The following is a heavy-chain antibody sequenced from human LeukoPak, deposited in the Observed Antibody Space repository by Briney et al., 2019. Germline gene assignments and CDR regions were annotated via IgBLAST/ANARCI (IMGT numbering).Heavy chain of an antibody. CDR1: GFPFSSCG. CDR2: IWSVGGAE. Sequence: GGSLRLSCVASGFPFSSCGMHWVRQAPGKGLEWVAVIWSVGGAEYYADSVKGRFTISRDNSKNMLFLQMNSLRAEDTAVYYCARSPPRDGYNSDYWGQGTLVTVSS. D-gene: IGHD5-24*01. CDR3: ARSPPRDGYNSDY. J-gene: IGHJ4*02. V-gene: IGHV3-33*01.